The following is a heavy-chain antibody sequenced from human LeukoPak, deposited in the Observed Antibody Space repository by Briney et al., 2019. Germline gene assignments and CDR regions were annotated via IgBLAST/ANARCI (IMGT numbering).Heavy chain of an antibody. CDR2: IYTSGST. Sequence: SETLSLTCTVSGGSISSGSYYWSWLRQPAGTGLEWIGRIYTSGSTNYNPSLKSRVTISVDTSKNQFSLKLSSVTAADTAVYYCARDRYYDSSGPPDWGQGTLVTVSS. D-gene: IGHD3-22*01. CDR3: ARDRYYDSSGPPD. CDR1: GGSISSGSYY. J-gene: IGHJ4*02. V-gene: IGHV4-61*02.